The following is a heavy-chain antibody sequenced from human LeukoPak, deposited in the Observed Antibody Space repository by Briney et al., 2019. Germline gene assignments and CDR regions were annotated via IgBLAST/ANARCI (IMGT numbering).Heavy chain of an antibody. CDR1: GGSISSSTYY. CDR2: IYYSGST. CDR3: AREETVVRGVSWFDP. Sequence: SETLSLTSTVSGGSISSSTYYWGWIRQPSGKGLEWIGSIYYSGSTYYNPSLKSRVSISLDTSKNQFSLKLSSVTAADTAVYYCAREETVVRGVSWFDPWGQGTLVTVSS. V-gene: IGHV4-39*07. D-gene: IGHD3-10*01. J-gene: IGHJ5*02.